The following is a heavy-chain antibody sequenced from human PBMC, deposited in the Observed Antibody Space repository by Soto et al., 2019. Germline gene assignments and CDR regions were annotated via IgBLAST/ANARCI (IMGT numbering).Heavy chain of an antibody. CDR1: GGTFSSYA. Sequence: QVQLVQSGAEVKKPGSSVKVSCKASGGTFSSYAISWVRQAPGQGLEWMGGIIPISGTADYAQKFQGRVTITADEATSTAYMELSSLRSEDTAVYYCARSQGSSTSLEIYYYYCYGMDVWGHGTTVTVSS. J-gene: IGHJ6*02. CDR3: ARSQGSSTSLEIYYYYCYGMDV. CDR2: IIPISGTA. V-gene: IGHV1-69*01. D-gene: IGHD2-2*01.